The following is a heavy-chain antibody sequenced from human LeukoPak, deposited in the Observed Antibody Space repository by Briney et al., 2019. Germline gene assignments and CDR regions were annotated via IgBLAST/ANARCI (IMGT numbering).Heavy chain of an antibody. D-gene: IGHD4-17*01. CDR1: GYTFTSYY. CDR3: ARDYGDYAGESEARYCYYYYYMDV. CDR2: INPGGGST. Sequence: WASVKVSCKASGYTFTSYYMHWVRQAPGQGLEWMGIINPGGGSTSYAQKFQGRVTMTRDTSISTAYMELSRLRSDDTAVYYCARDYGDYAGESEARYCYYYYYMDVWGKGTTVTVSS. V-gene: IGHV1-46*01. J-gene: IGHJ6*03.